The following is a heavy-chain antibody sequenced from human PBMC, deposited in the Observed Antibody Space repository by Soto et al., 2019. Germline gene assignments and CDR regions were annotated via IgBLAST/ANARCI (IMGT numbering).Heavy chain of an antibody. J-gene: IGHJ6*02. V-gene: IGHV1-69*13. D-gene: IGHD1-26*01. Sequence: SVKLSCKASGGTFSSYSISWGRQAPGQGLEWMGGIIPIFGTANYAQKFQGRVTITADESTSTAYMELSSLRSEDTAVYYCAREDKGIVGAPGYYYYGMDVWGQGTTVTVSS. CDR1: GGTFSSYS. CDR3: AREDKGIVGAPGYYYYGMDV. CDR2: IIPIFGTA.